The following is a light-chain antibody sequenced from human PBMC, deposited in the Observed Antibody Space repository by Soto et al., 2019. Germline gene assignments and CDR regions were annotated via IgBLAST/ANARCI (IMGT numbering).Light chain of an antibody. CDR1: SGHSSYA. CDR3: QTWGTGIVV. CDR2: LNSDGSH. J-gene: IGLJ2*01. V-gene: IGLV4-69*01. Sequence: QPVLTQSPSASASLGASVKLTCTLSSGHSSYAIAWHQQQPEKGPRYLMKLNSDGSHSKGDGIPDRFSGSSSGAERYLTISRRPSADGAAYYCQTWGTGIVVFGGGTKLTVL.